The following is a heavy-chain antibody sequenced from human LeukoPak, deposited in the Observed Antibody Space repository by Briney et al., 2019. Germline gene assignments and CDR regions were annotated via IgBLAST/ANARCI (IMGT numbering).Heavy chain of an antibody. CDR1: GSTFINAW. Sequence: GGSLRLSCAASGSTFINAWMSWVRQAPGKGLEWVGRIKSKSDGGAIDYAAPVKGRFTISRDDSKNTLYLQVNSLKTEDTGVFYCATDSDSSGPGGLDYWGQGILVTVSS. CDR2: IKSKSDGGAI. J-gene: IGHJ4*02. V-gene: IGHV3-15*01. CDR3: ATDSDSSGPGGLDY. D-gene: IGHD3-10*01.